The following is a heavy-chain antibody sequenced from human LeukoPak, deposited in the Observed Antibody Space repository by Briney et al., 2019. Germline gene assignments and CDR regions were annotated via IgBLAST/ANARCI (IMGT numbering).Heavy chain of an antibody. CDR3: ARDLLGGEFAY. D-gene: IGHD3-16*01. J-gene: IGHJ4*02. Sequence: KPSETLSLTCTVSGGSISSGDYYWSWIRQPPGKGLEWIGYIYYSGSTYYNPSLKSRVTISVDTSKNQFSLKLSSVTAADTAVYYCARDLLGGEFAYWGQGTLVTVSS. V-gene: IGHV4-30-4*08. CDR1: GGSISSGDYY. CDR2: IYYSGST.